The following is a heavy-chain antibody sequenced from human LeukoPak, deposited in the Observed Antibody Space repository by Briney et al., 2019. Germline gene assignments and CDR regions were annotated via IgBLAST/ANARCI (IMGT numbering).Heavy chain of an antibody. D-gene: IGHD5-18*01. CDR3: AREGYSYGYDY. J-gene: IGHJ4*02. V-gene: IGHV3-74*01. Sequence: GGSLGLSCAASGFTFSSYWMHWVRQAPGKGLVWVSRINTDGSSTSYADSVKGRFTISRDNAKNTLYLQMNSLRAEDTAVYYCAREGYSYGYDYWGQGTLVTVSS. CDR2: INTDGSST. CDR1: GFTFSSYW.